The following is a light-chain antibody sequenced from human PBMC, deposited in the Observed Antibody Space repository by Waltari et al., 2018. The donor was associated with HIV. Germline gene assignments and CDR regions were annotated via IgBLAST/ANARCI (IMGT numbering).Light chain of an antibody. V-gene: IGLV1-40*01. CDR2: RDT. J-gene: IGLJ3*02. Sequence: QSVLTQPPSVSGAPGQRVSLSCAGQTSNIGAGYEVHWYLQRPGSAPKLLIHRDTERPSGIPDRFSGSRSGASASLAITGLQVEDEGDYYCQSYDGTLSVWVFGGGTKLTVL. CDR1: TSNIGAGYE. CDR3: QSYDGTLSVWV.